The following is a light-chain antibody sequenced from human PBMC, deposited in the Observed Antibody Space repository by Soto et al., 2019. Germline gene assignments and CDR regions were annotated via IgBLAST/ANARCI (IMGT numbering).Light chain of an antibody. V-gene: IGKV3-20*01. Sequence: VLTQSPGTLSLSPGERATLSCRASQSVDRSDIAWYQQKPGQAPRLLIYSTSIRAAGIPDRFSVSGSGTDCSLTISRLEPEDFAVYYCQHFGRSPLTFGGGTKVEIK. CDR2: STS. CDR1: QSVDRSD. CDR3: QHFGRSPLT. J-gene: IGKJ4*01.